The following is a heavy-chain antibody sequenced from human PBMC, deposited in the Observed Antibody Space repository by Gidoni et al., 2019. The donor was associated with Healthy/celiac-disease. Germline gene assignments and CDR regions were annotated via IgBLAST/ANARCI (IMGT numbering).Heavy chain of an antibody. CDR1: GFTFSSYS. Sequence: EVQLVESGGGLVKPGGSLRLSCAASGFTFSSYSMNWVRQAPGKGLEWVSSISSSSSYIYYADSVKGRFTISRDNAKNSLYLQMNSLRAEDTAVYYCAREAAAAGLFDYWGQGTLVTVSS. J-gene: IGHJ4*02. D-gene: IGHD6-13*01. CDR3: AREAAAAGLFDY. V-gene: IGHV3-21*01. CDR2: ISSSSSYI.